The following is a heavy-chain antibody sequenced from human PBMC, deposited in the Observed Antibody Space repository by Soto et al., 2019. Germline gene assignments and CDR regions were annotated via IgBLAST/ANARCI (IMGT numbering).Heavy chain of an antibody. V-gene: IGHV4-30-4*01. CDR1: GGSISSGDYY. J-gene: IGHJ5*02. CDR2: IYYSGST. CDR3: ARGVDIEAAGLGTWFDP. D-gene: IGHD6-13*01. Sequence: SETLSLTCTVSGGSISSGDYYWSWIRQPPGKGLEWIGYIYYSGSTYYNPSLKSRVTISVDTSKNQFSLKLSSVTAADTAVYYCARGVDIEAAGLGTWFDPWGQGTLVTVSS.